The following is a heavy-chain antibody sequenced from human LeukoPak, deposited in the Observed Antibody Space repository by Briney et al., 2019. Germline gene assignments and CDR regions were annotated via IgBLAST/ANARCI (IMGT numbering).Heavy chain of an antibody. J-gene: IGHJ3*02. D-gene: IGHD4-17*01. CDR3: ARDLVTVTKGFDI. CDR2: INHSGST. CDR1: GGSFSGYY. V-gene: IGHV4-34*01. Sequence: SETLSLTCAVYGGSFSGYYWSWIRQPPGKGLEWIGEINHSGSTNYNPSLKSRVTISVDTSKNQFSLKLSSVTAADTAVYYCARDLVTVTKGFDIWGQGTMVTVSS.